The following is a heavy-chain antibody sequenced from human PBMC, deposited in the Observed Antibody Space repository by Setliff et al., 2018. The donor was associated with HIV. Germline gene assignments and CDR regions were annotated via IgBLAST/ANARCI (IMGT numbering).Heavy chain of an antibody. D-gene: IGHD3-22*01. CDR2: VSASGTT. J-gene: IGHJ4*02. CDR1: GGSMSRVY. CDR3: AAGLHYYDSTGYPLTFDY. V-gene: IGHV4-4*08. Sequence: PSETLSLTCSVSGGSMSRVYWTWIRQPPGKGLEWIGYVSASGTTKYNPSLQSRVTISGDSSKNQFSLKLSSVTAADTAVYYCAAGLHYYDSTGYPLTFDYWGQGALVTVSS.